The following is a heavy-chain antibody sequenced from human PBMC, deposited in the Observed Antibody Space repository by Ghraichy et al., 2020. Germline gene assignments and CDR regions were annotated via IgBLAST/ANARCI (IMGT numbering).Heavy chain of an antibody. CDR1: GFTFSSYG. J-gene: IGHJ6*02. CDR2: IWYDGSNK. V-gene: IGHV3-33*01. Sequence: GGSLRLSCAASGFTFSSYGMHWVRQAPGKGLEWVAVIWYDGSNKYYADSVKGRFTISRDNSKNTLYLQMNSLRAEDTAVYYCARDVLRFLEWLSGGMDVWGQGTTVTVSS. D-gene: IGHD3-3*01. CDR3: ARDVLRFLEWLSGGMDV.